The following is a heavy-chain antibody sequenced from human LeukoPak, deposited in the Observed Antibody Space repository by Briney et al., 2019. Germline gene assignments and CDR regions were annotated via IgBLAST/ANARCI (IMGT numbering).Heavy chain of an antibody. D-gene: IGHD4-17*01. CDR1: GFTFSSYS. V-gene: IGHV3-21*01. J-gene: IGHJ3*02. CDR2: ISSSSSYI. Sequence: PGGSLRLSCAASGFTFSSYSMNWFRQAPGKGLEWVSSISSSSSYIYYADSVKGRFTISRDNAKNSLYLQMNSLRAEDTAVYYCARDFPLTGDYYFGAFDIWGQGTMVTVSS. CDR3: ARDFPLTGDYYFGAFDI.